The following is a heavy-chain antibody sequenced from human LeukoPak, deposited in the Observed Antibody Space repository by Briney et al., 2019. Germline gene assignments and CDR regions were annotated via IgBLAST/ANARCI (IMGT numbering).Heavy chain of an antibody. CDR3: ATETIGRHYDY. V-gene: IGHV3-21*01. CDR2: IGPTGTNK. D-gene: IGHD1-14*01. CDR1: GFTFSCCG. J-gene: IGHJ4*02. Sequence: GGSLRLSCAASGFTFSCCGFNWVRQAPGKGLEWVASIGPTGTNKYYADSVRGRFTISRDNAKNSMYLQMDSLRAEDTAVYYCATETIGRHYDYWGQGTLLTVSS.